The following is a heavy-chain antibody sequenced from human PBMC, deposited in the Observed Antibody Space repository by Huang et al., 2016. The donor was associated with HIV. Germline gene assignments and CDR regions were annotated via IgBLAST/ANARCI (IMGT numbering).Heavy chain of an antibody. CDR2: IKSKTDGGTT. Sequence: EVQLVESGGGLVKPGGSLRLSCAASGFTFSNAWMSWVRQAAGEGLEWVGRIKSKTDGGTTDYAAPVKGRFTISRDDSKNTLYLQMNSLKTEDTAVYYCTTESESSGWTMDHDAFDIWGQGTMVTVSS. J-gene: IGHJ3*02. CDR1: GFTFSNAW. CDR3: TTESESSGWTMDHDAFDI. V-gene: IGHV3-15*01. D-gene: IGHD6-19*01.